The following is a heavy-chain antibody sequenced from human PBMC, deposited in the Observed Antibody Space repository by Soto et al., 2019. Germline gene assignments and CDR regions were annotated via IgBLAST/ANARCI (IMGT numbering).Heavy chain of an antibody. V-gene: IGHV1-46*01. J-gene: IGHJ4*02. CDR1: GYSFSGFY. Sequence: ASVKVSCKASGYSFSGFYMHWVRQAPGQGLEWMGVINPSGDSTTYAQKFQGRVTMTKDTSTSTLYMELSSLTSEDTAVYFYASDWEIGVWGPGTLVTVSS. D-gene: IGHD1-26*01. CDR2: INPSGDST. CDR3: ASDWEIGV.